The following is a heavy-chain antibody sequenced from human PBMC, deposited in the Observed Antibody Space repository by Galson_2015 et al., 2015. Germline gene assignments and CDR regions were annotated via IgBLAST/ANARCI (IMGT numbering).Heavy chain of an antibody. V-gene: IGHV2-5*01. Sequence: LVKPTQTLTLTCTFSGFSLTTSGVGVGWIRQPPGKALEWLALIYWNDDKRYTPSLKSRVTITKDTSKNQVVLTMTNMDPVDTATYYCAHRLQQLTAFDIWGQGTMVTVSS. CDR3: AHRLQQLTAFDI. D-gene: IGHD6-13*01. CDR2: IYWNDDK. J-gene: IGHJ3*02. CDR1: GFSLTTSGVG.